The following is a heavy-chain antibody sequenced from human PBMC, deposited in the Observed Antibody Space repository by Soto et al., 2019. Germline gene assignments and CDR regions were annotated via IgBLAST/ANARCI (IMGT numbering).Heavy chain of an antibody. CDR3: ARGIINDRDEYYFDY. J-gene: IGHJ4*02. V-gene: IGHV3-33*01. CDR1: GFTFSSYG. CDR2: IWYDGSNK. D-gene: IGHD2-21*02. Sequence: QVQLVESGGGVVQPGRSLRLSCAASGFTFSSYGMHWVRQAPGKGLEWVAVIWYDGSNKYYADSVKGRFTISRDNSKNTLYLQMNSLRAEDTAVYYCARGIINDRDEYYFDYWGQGTLVTVS.